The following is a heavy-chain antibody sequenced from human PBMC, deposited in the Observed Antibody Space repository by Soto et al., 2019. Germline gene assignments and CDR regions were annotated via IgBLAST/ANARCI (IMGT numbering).Heavy chain of an antibody. Sequence: GGSLRLSCAASGFTFSSYGMHWVRQAPGKGLEWVSAISGSGGSTYYADSVKGRFTISRDNSKNTLYLQMNSLRAEDTAVYYCAKTNVLRFLEWFPYYMDVWGKGTTVTVSS. CDR2: ISGSGGST. CDR3: AKTNVLRFLEWFPYYMDV. CDR1: GFTFSSYG. D-gene: IGHD3-3*01. V-gene: IGHV3-23*01. J-gene: IGHJ6*03.